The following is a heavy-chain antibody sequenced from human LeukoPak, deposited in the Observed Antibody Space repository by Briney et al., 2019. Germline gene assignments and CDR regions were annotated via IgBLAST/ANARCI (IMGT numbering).Heavy chain of an antibody. CDR3: AKSYYYASGLDY. CDR2: IYYSGST. J-gene: IGHJ4*02. D-gene: IGHD3-10*01. V-gene: IGHV4-59*08. Sequence: SETLSLTCIVSGGSISSNYWSWIRQPPGKGLEWIGHIYYSGSTNYNPSLKSRVTISVDTSKNRFSLKLSSVTAADTAVYYCAKSYYYASGLDYWGQGTLVTVSS. CDR1: GGSISSNY.